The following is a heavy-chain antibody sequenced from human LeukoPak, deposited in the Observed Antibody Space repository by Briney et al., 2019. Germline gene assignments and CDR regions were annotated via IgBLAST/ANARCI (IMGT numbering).Heavy chain of an antibody. CDR3: AKDREMDQ. CDR2: ISGSGGIT. CDR1: GFTFTSYT. Sequence: GGSLRLSYAASGFTFTSYTISWVRQAPGKGLEWVSTISGSGGITYYADSVKGRFTISRDNSRNTLYLQMNSLRAEYTAVYYCAKDREMDQWGQGTLVTVSS. V-gene: IGHV3-23*01. J-gene: IGHJ4*02. D-gene: IGHD5-24*01.